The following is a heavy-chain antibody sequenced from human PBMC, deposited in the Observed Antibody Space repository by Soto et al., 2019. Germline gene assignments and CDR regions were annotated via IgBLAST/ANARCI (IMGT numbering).Heavy chain of an antibody. Sequence: QVQLVQSGAEVKKPGASVKVSCKASGYTFTSYDINWVRQATGQGLEWMGWMNPNSGNTGYAQKFQGRVTMTRNTSISTAYMELNSLRSEDTAVYYCARASIAAPARYYYYYMDVWGKGTTVTVSS. CDR2: MNPNSGNT. V-gene: IGHV1-8*01. CDR3: ARASIAAPARYYYYYMDV. D-gene: IGHD6-6*01. J-gene: IGHJ6*03. CDR1: GYTFTSYD.